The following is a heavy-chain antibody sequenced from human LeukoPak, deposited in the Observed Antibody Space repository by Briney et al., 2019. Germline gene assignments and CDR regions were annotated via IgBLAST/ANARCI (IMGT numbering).Heavy chain of an antibody. CDR3: AKRLGYCTNGVCQEFDY. CDR1: GFTFSSYA. Sequence: GGSLRLSCAASGFTFSSYAMSRVPRAPGKGLEWGSAISGSGGSTYYADAVKGRFTISRDNSKNTLYLQMNSLRAEDTAVYYCAKRLGYCTNGVCQEFDYWGQGTLVTVSS. D-gene: IGHD2-8*01. CDR2: ISGSGGST. J-gene: IGHJ4*02. V-gene: IGHV3-23*01.